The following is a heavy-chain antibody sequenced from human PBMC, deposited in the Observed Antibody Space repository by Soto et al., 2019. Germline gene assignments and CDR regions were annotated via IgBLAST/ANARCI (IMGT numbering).Heavy chain of an antibody. CDR3: AKGNVLRYFDWLPTDGFDY. Sequence: EVQLVESGGGLVQPGRSLRLSCAASGFTFDDYAMHWVRRTPGKGLEWVSGISWNSRSVGYADSVKGRFTISRDNAKNSLYLHMSSLRPEDTALYYCAKGNVLRYFDWLPTDGFDYWGQGTLVTVSS. J-gene: IGHJ4*02. CDR2: ISWNSRSV. CDR1: GFTFDDYA. D-gene: IGHD3-9*01. V-gene: IGHV3-9*01.